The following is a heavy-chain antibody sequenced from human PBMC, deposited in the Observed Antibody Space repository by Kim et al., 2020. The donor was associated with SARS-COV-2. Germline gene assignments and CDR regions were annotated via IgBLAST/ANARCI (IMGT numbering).Heavy chain of an antibody. J-gene: IGHJ4*01. CDR3: ARGLYSSTWEDYFDF. CDR1: GFSFHTYG. CDR2: IWYDGTKD. D-gene: IGHD6-13*01. Sequence: GGSLRLSCAASGFSFHTYGFNWVRQTPGKGLEWVATIWYDGTKDSYADSVKGRFTISKDNAKNTLFLQMNNLRAEDTAVYYCARGLYSSTWEDYFDFWG. V-gene: IGHV3-33*01.